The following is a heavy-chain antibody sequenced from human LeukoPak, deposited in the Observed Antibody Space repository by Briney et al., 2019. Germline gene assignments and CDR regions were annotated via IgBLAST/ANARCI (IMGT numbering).Heavy chain of an antibody. Sequence: ASVKVSCTASGGTFSSYAISWVRQAPGQGLEWMGGIIPIFGTANYAQKFQGRVTITADESTSTAYMELSSLRSEDTAVYYCARGASYYYDSSGYYSNYWGQGTLVTVSS. D-gene: IGHD3-22*01. J-gene: IGHJ4*02. CDR1: GGTFSSYA. CDR2: IIPIFGTA. V-gene: IGHV1-69*13. CDR3: ARGASYYYDSSGYYSNY.